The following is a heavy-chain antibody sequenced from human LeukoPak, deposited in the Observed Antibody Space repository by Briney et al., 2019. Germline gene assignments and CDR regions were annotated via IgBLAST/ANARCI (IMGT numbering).Heavy chain of an antibody. V-gene: IGHV3-23*01. D-gene: IGHD6-13*01. CDR2: ISGSGGST. CDR3: AKAHSSSWHSNSYYFDY. Sequence: GGSLRLSCAASGFTFSSYAMSWVRQAPGKGLEWVSAISGSGGSTYYADSVKGRFTISRDNSKNTLYLQMNSLRAEDTAVYYCAKAHSSSWHSNSYYFDYWGQGTLVTVSS. CDR1: GFTFSSYA. J-gene: IGHJ4*02.